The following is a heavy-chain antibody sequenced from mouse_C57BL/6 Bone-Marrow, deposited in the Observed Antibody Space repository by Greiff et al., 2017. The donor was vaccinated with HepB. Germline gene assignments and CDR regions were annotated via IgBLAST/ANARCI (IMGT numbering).Heavy chain of an antibody. D-gene: IGHD2-3*01. Sequence: EVQLQQSGTVLARPGASVKMSCKTSGYTFTSYWMHWVKQRPGQGLEWIGAIYPGNSDTSYNQKFKGKAKLTAVTSASTAYMELSSLTNEDSAVYYCTIIYDGYYEVMDYWGQGTSVTVSS. J-gene: IGHJ4*01. CDR2: IYPGNSDT. CDR3: TIIYDGYYEVMDY. CDR1: GYTFTSYW. V-gene: IGHV1-5*01.